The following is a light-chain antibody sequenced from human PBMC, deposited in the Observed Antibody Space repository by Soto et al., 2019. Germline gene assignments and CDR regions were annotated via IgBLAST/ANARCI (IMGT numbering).Light chain of an antibody. CDR1: SSNIGSNT. Sequence: QSVLTQPPSASGTPGQRVTISCSGSSSNIGSNTVNWYQQLPGTAPKLLIFGDNQRPSGVPDQFSGSKSGTSASLAISGLQPEDEAVYYCAAWDDSVNGVLFGGGTKVTVL. CDR2: GDN. J-gene: IGLJ2*01. V-gene: IGLV1-44*01. CDR3: AAWDDSVNGVL.